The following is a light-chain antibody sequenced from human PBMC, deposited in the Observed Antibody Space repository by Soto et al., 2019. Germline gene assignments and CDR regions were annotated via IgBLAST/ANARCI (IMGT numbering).Light chain of an antibody. CDR3: KQNNKWPPVT. Sequence: EVVMTQSPATVSVSPGEVVTLSCRASQTMSNDLAWYQQKPGQAPRLLIYGASTRATGVPARFSGGGSGTEFTLTISCLQSEDFAFYYCKQNNKWPPVTFGGGTKVDIK. CDR1: QTMSND. V-gene: IGKV3-15*01. CDR2: GAS. J-gene: IGKJ4*01.